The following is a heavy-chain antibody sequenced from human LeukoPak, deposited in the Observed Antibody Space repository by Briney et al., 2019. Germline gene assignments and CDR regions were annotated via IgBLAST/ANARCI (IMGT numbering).Heavy chain of an antibody. CDR2: INPNSGGT. Sequence: GASVKVSCKASGYTFTGYYMHWVRQAPGQGLEWKGRINPNSGGTNYAQKFQGRVTMTRDTSISTAYMELSRLRSDDTAVYYCARDDRSSHDFSPGHWGQGTLVTVSS. CDR1: GYTFTGYY. J-gene: IGHJ4*02. CDR3: ARDDRSSHDFSPGH. V-gene: IGHV1-2*06. D-gene: IGHD3-3*01.